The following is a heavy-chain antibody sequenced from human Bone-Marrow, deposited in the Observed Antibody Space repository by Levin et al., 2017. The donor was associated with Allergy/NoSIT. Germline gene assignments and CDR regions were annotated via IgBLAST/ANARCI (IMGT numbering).Heavy chain of an antibody. Sequence: SGGSLRLSCAASGFIFSNYVMNWVRQAPGKGLEWVSQISGSGGNTHYADSVKGRFTFSRDNSKNTLYLQMNSLRAEDTAVYYCAGYDTSAYHSPFDYWGQGTLVTVSS. V-gene: IGHV3-23*01. CDR2: ISGSGGNT. J-gene: IGHJ4*02. D-gene: IGHD3-22*01. CDR1: GFIFSNYV. CDR3: AGYDTSAYHSPFDY.